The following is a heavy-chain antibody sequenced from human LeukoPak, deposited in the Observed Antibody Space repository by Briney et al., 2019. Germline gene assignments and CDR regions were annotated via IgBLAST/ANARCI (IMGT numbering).Heavy chain of an antibody. CDR1: GYTFTSNY. J-gene: IGHJ4*02. Sequence: ASVKVSCKAFGYTFTSNYMHWVRQAPGQGPEWMGVISPSGGSTTYAQKFQGRVTLTRDMSTSTDYLELSSLRSEDTAVYYCARGLEIGYWGQGTLVTVSS. CDR3: ARGLEIGY. CDR2: ISPSGGST. V-gene: IGHV1-46*01.